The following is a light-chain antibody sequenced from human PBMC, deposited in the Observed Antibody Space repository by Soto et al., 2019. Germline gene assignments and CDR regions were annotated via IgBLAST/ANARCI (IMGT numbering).Light chain of an antibody. J-gene: IGKJ2*01. CDR1: QIINNY. CDR2: SAS. Sequence: DIQMTQSPSSLSAFVGDRVTITCRASQIINNYDNWYQQKPGEAPKLLSYSASSLQSGVPSRFSGSASGTTFTLTISSLQPEDFAAYYCQQTYSLPDTFGQGTQLEI. CDR3: QQTYSLPDT. V-gene: IGKV1-39*01.